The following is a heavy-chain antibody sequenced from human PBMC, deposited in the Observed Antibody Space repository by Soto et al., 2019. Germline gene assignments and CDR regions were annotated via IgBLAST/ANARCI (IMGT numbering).Heavy chain of an antibody. V-gene: IGHV4-59*01. Sequence: QVQLQESGPGLVKPSETLSLTCTVSGGSISSYYWSWIRQPPGKGLEWIGYIYYSGSTNYNPSLKSRVAISVATSKSQFSVKLSSVTAADTGVYYCARVGYDSSGYYYGGIDYWGQGTLVTVSS. CDR1: GGSISSYY. J-gene: IGHJ4*02. D-gene: IGHD3-22*01. CDR3: ARVGYDSSGYYYGGIDY. CDR2: IYYSGST.